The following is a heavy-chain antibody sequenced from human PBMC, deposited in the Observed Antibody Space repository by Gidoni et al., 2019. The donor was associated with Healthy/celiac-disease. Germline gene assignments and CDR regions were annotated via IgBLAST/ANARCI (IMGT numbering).Heavy chain of an antibody. CDR1: GFTFADYA. CDR3: AKGVTMIVVARGQAFDI. CDR2: ISWNSGSI. V-gene: IGHV3-9*01. D-gene: IGHD3-22*01. J-gene: IGHJ3*02. Sequence: EVQLVESGGGLVQPGRSLRLSCAASGFTFADYAMHWVRQAPGKGLEWVSGISWNSGSIGDADSVKGRFTISRDNAKNSLYLQMNSLRAEDTALYYCAKGVTMIVVARGQAFDIWGQGTMVTVSS.